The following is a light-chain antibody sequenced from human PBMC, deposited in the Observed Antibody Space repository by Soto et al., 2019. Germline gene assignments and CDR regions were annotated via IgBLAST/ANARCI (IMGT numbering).Light chain of an antibody. CDR3: QQRRNWTRT. J-gene: IGKJ1*01. V-gene: IGKV3-11*01. CDR1: QNISSY. Sequence: IVLTQSPATLSLSPGKRATLSCRASQNISSYLIWYQQKPGQAPRLLIYDVSNRATGIPARFSGSGSGTDFTLQIRRLAHEAFAVYYCQQRRNWTRTVGKGTKVDIK. CDR2: DVS.